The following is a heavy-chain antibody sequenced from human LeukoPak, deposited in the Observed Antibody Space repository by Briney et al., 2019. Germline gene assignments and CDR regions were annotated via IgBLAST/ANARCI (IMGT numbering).Heavy chain of an antibody. J-gene: IGHJ5*02. Sequence: ASVKVSCKASGYTFTNYDINWVRQATGQGPEWMGWMNPKSGNTGYAQKFQGRVTMTRNTSISTAYMELNSLRSDDTAVYYCARDQDIVVVVAALRQREMGGFDPWGQGTLVTVSS. V-gene: IGHV1-8*01. D-gene: IGHD2-15*01. CDR1: GYTFTNYD. CDR3: ARDQDIVVVVAALRQREMGGFDP. CDR2: MNPKSGNT.